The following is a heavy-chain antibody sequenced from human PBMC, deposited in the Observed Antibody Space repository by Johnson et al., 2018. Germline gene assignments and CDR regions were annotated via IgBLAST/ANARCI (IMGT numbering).Heavy chain of an antibody. J-gene: IGHJ6*03. CDR1: GFTFSSYS. D-gene: IGHD3-10*02. CDR2: ISSSSSYI. Sequence: VQLVESGGGLVKPGGSLRLSCAASGFTFSSYSMNWVRQAPGKGLEWVSSISSSSSYIYYADSVKGRFTISRDNAKNSLYLQMNSLRAEDTAGYYCAKMGGDYVSYYYYYMDVWGRGTTVTVSS. V-gene: IGHV3-21*01. CDR3: AKMGGDYVSYYYYYMDV.